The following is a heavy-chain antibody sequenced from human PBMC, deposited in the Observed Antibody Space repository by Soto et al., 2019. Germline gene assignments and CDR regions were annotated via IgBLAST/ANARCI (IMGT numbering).Heavy chain of an antibody. CDR2: MNPNSGNT. J-gene: IGHJ6*02. D-gene: IGHD2-2*01. V-gene: IGHV1-8*01. CDR1: GYTFTSYD. Sequence: ASVKVSCKASGYTFTSYDINWVRQATGQGLEWMGWMNPNSGNTGYAQKFQGRVTMTRNTSISTAYMELSSLRSEDTAVYYCARGRIVVVPAAILSYYYGMDVWGQGTTVTVS. CDR3: ARGRIVVVPAAILSYYYGMDV.